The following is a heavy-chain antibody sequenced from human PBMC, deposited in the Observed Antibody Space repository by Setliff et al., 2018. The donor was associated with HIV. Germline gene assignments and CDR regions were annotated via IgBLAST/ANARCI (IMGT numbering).Heavy chain of an antibody. D-gene: IGHD2-2*01. J-gene: IGHJ4*02. V-gene: IGHV1-69*05. Sequence: ASVKVSCKASGGTFGIYGISWARQAPGQGLEWMGGTIPMFGTANYAQKFQGRVTITTDESTNTGDMELSSLRAEDPAVYYCARESACSSTSCPKVLDSWGQGTLGTVSS. CDR2: TIPMFGTA. CDR1: GGTFGIYG. CDR3: ARESACSSTSCPKVLDS.